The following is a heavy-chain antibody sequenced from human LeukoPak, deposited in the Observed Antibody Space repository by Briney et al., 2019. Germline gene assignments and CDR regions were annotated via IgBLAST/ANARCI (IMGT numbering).Heavy chain of an antibody. D-gene: IGHD2/OR15-2a*01. CDR1: GDFISSDY. CDR2: IYYSGTT. J-gene: IGHJ5*02. Sequence: SQTLSLTCTVSGDFISSDYWSWVRHPPRKGLEWNGFIYYSGTTNCNPSLKSRVPISVDTSKNQFSLELSSVSAAATSVYYCARLLSRSFRFEPWGHGALGTVSS. V-gene: IGHV4-59*01. CDR3: ARLLSRSFRFEP.